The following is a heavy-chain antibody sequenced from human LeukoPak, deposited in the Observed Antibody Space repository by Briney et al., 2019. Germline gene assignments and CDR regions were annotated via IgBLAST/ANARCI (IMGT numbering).Heavy chain of an antibody. J-gene: IGHJ4*02. Sequence: EASVKVSCKASGGTFSSYTINWVRQAPGQGLEWMGWMNPNSGNTGYAQKFQGRVTMTRNTSISTAYMELSSLRSEDTAVYYCARRYCSGGSCYGLGYWGQGTLVTVSS. CDR1: GGTFSSYT. CDR3: ARRYCSGGSCYGLGY. CDR2: MNPNSGNT. V-gene: IGHV1-8*01. D-gene: IGHD2-15*01.